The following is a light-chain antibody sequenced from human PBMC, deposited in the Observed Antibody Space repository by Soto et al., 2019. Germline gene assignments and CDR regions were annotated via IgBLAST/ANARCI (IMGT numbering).Light chain of an antibody. CDR3: QHYKNRPLT. CDR1: QSVSSY. Sequence: EIVMTQSPATLSVSPGERATLSCRASQSVSSYLAWYQQKPGQAPRLLIYGASTRATGIPARFSGSGSGTGFTLTISSLQSEDVAVYYCQHYKNRPLTFGGGTKVDIK. J-gene: IGKJ4*01. CDR2: GAS. V-gene: IGKV3-15*01.